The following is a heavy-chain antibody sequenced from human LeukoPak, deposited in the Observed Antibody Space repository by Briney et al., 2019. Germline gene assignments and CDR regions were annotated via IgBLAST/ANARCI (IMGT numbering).Heavy chain of an antibody. CDR1: GXTFSSYW. Sequence: PGGSLRLSCVASGXTFSSYWMAWVRQAPGKGREWVANTNQDGSEKNYVDSVKGRLTISRDNAKNSLCLQMNSLRAEDTAVYYCARDRGYSTFDMWGQGTMVTVSS. V-gene: IGHV3-7*05. CDR2: TNQDGSEK. CDR3: ARDRGYSTFDM. D-gene: IGHD5-18*01. J-gene: IGHJ3*02.